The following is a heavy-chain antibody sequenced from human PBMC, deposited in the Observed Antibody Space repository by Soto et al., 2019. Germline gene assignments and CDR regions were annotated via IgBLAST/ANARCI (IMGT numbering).Heavy chain of an antibody. CDR2: IYYSGST. CDR3: ARDLFLSLHYSYGMDV. D-gene: IGHD3-10*02. J-gene: IGHJ6*02. V-gene: IGHV4-61*01. Sequence: NPSETLSLTCTVSGGSVSSGSYYWSWIRQPPGKGLEWIGYIYYSGSTNYNPSLKSRVTISVDTSKNQFSLKLSSVTAADTAVYYCARDLFLSLHYSYGMDVWGPGTNVSV. CDR1: GGSVSSGSYY.